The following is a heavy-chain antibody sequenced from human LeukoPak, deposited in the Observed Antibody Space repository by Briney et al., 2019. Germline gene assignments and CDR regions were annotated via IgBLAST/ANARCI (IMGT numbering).Heavy chain of an antibody. J-gene: IGHJ6*02. CDR2: ITSRGSTI. CDR1: GSTLSDYY. Sequence: GGSLRLSCAASGSTLSDYYLTWIRQAPGKGLEWVSYITSRGSTIYHADSVKGRFTISRDNAKNSLYLQMNSLRAEDTAVYYCARWLRGIADEDGVDVWGQGTTVTVSS. V-gene: IGHV3-11*01. D-gene: IGHD6-13*01. CDR3: ARWLRGIADEDGVDV.